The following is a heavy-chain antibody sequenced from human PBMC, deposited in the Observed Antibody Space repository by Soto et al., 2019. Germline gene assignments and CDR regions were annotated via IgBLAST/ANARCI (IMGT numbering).Heavy chain of an antibody. CDR1: GGSISSSSYF. D-gene: IGHD2-21*02. CDR3: ARHPSDFWFDP. Sequence: QLQLQESGPGLVKPSETLSLTCTVSGGSISSSSYFWGWIRQPPGKGLEWIGSIYYSGSTYYNPSPKSRVTVSVDTSRNQSSLKLSSVTAADTAVYYCARHPSDFWFDPWGQGTRVTVSS. CDR2: IYYSGST. J-gene: IGHJ5*02. V-gene: IGHV4-39*01.